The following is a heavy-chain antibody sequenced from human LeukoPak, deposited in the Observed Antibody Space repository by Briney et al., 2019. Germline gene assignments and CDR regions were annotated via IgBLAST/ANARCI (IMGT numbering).Heavy chain of an antibody. CDR1: GYTFTSYY. Sequence: ASVKVSCKASGYTFTSYYMHWVRQAPGQGLEWMGIINPSGGSTSYAQKFQGRVTMTTDTSTSTAYMELRSLRSDDTAVYYCARGSPYYDSSGYNRDYWGQGTLVTVSS. CDR3: ARGSPYYDSSGYNRDY. V-gene: IGHV1-46*01. D-gene: IGHD3-22*01. CDR2: INPSGGST. J-gene: IGHJ4*02.